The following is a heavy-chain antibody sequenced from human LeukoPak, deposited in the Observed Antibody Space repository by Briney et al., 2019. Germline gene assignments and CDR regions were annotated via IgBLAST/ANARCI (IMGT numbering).Heavy chain of an antibody. D-gene: IGHD3-3*01. J-gene: IGHJ3*02. CDR3: AVTTIFGVVITHDAFDI. CDR2: IYPGDSDT. CDR1: GYSFTSYW. Sequence: ESLKISCKGSGYSFTSYWIGWVRQMPGKGLEWMGIIYPGDSDTRYSPSFQGQVTISADKSISTAYLQWSSLKASDTAMYYCAVTTIFGVVITHDAFDIWGQGTMVTVSS. V-gene: IGHV5-51*01.